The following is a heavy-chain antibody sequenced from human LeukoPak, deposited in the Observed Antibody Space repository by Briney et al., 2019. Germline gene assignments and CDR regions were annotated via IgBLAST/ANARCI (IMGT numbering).Heavy chain of an antibody. Sequence: SETLSLTCAVYGGSFSGYYWSWIRQPPGKGLEWIGEINHSGSTNYNPSLKSRVTISVDTSKNQFSLKLSSVTAADTAVYYCARLYSYGYAIDYWGQGTLVTVSS. J-gene: IGHJ4*02. V-gene: IGHV4-34*01. CDR3: ARLYSYGYAIDY. CDR1: GGSFSGYY. CDR2: INHSGST. D-gene: IGHD5-18*01.